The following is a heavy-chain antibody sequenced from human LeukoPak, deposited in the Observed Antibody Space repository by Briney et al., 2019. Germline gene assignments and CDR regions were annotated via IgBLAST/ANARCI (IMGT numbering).Heavy chain of an antibody. CDR2: IRPHTGET. V-gene: IGHV1-18*01. CDR3: ARDRVGKGIAILG. CDR1: DYNFPIYV. D-gene: IGHD1-1*01. J-gene: IGHJ4*02. Sequence: ASVKVSCKASDYNFPIYVLNWARQAPGQGLEWMGWIRPHTGETNSAQRFQDRVTMTTDTSTTTAYMELRSLRFDDTAVYYCARDRVGKGIAILGGGQGSLVTVSS.